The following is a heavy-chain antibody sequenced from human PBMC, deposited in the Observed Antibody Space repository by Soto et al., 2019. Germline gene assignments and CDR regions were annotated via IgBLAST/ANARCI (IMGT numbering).Heavy chain of an antibody. J-gene: IGHJ4*02. CDR1: GGSISSGGYY. Sequence: QVQLQESGPGLVKPSQTLSLTCTVSGGSISSGGYYWTWIRQHPGKGLEWIGYIYYSGSTYYNPSLKSRVTISIDTSKNQFSLKPSSVTAADTAVYYCARDFDSSGYGIGYWGQGTLVTVSS. CDR2: IYYSGST. D-gene: IGHD3-22*01. V-gene: IGHV4-31*03. CDR3: ARDFDSSGYGIGY.